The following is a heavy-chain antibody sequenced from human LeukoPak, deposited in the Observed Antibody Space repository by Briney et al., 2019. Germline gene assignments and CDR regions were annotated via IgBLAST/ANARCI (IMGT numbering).Heavy chain of an antibody. CDR3: TTQATTGWHFS. CDR1: GYTFTGYY. J-gene: IGHJ5*02. CDR2: INPNSGGT. Sequence: ASVKVSCKASGYTFTGYYMHWVRQAPGQGPEWMGWINPNSGGTNYAQKFQGRVTMTRDTSLSTVYMELSRLISDDTAVYYCTTQATTGWHFSWGQGTLVTVSS. D-gene: IGHD6-19*01. V-gene: IGHV1-2*02.